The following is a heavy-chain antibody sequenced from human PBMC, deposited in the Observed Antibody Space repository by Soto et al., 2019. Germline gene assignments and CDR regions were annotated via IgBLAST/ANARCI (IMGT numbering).Heavy chain of an antibody. J-gene: IGHJ3*02. CDR2: IWYDASNK. CDR3: ATLSEAFDI. CDR1: GFTFSNYV. Sequence: PGGSLRLSCAASGFTFSNYVMHWVRQAPGKGLEWVAVIWYDASNKYYADSVKGRFTISRDNSKNTLYLQMNSLRAEDTAVYFCATLSEAFDIWGQGTMVTVSS. V-gene: IGHV3-33*01.